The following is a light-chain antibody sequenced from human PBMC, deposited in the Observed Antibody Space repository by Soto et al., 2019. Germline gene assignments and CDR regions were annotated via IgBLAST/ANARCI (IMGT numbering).Light chain of an antibody. CDR1: SNDVGGYNY. V-gene: IGLV2-14*01. CDR3: ISYTSSSTPYV. CDR2: EVS. Sequence: QSVLTQPASVSGSPGQSITISCTGTSNDVGGYNYVSWYQQHPGKVPKLMIYEVSNRPSGVSDRFSGSRSGNTASLTISGLQAEDESDYYCISYTSSSTPYVFGAGTKVTVL. J-gene: IGLJ1*01.